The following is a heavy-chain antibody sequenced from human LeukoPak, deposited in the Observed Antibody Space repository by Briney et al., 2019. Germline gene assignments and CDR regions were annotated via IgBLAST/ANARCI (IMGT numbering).Heavy chain of an antibody. D-gene: IGHD3-22*01. CDR2: ISGSGGST. CDR1: GFTFSTYF. V-gene: IGHV3-23*01. J-gene: IGHJ4*02. Sequence: GGSLRLSCAASGFTFSTYFMSWVRQAPGAGLEWVSSISGSGGSTYYADSVKGRFTISRDSSKNTVYLEMNSLRAEDTAVYYCAKPYYYDNTGYVFDCWGQGTLVTVSS. CDR3: AKPYYYDNTGYVFDC.